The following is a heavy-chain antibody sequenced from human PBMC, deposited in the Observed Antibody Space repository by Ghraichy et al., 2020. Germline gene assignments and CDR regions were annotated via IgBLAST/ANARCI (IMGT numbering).Heavy chain of an antibody. J-gene: IGHJ6*02. CDR1: GFTFSSYW. V-gene: IGHV3-7*01. CDR2: IKQDGSEK. Sequence: GGSLRLSCAASGFTFSSYWMSWVRQAPGKGLEWVANIKQDGSEKYYVDSVKGRFTISRDNAKNSLYLQMNSLRAEDTAVYYCARDGYYDFWRGYYYYYYYYGMDVWGQGTTVTVSS. CDR3: ARDGYYDFWRGYYYYYYYYGMDV. D-gene: IGHD3-3*01.